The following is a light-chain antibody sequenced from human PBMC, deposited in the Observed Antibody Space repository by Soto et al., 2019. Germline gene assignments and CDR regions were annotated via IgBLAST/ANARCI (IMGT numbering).Light chain of an antibody. CDR3: QQDNSSPRA. Sequence: DIQMTQSPSSVSAYVGDRATITCRASQGISSWLARYQQKPGKAPNLLTYGASILPSGLPSRFSGSGSGTDFTLTIGSLQPEDFQIYYWQQDNSSPRAFGGGAKVEIK. J-gene: IGKJ4*01. CDR2: GAS. V-gene: IGKV1-12*01. CDR1: QGISSW.